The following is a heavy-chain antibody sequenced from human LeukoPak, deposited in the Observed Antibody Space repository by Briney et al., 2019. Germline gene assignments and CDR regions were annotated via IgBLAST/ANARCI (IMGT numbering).Heavy chain of an antibody. Sequence: ASVKVSCKASGYTFTSYYMHWVRQAPGQGLEWMGWINPNSGGTNYAQKFQGRVTMTRDTSISTAYMELSRLRSDDTAVYYCARWAKNYGSGSYYNPYYFDYWGQGTLVTVSS. CDR2: INPNSGGT. J-gene: IGHJ4*02. D-gene: IGHD3-10*01. CDR1: GYTFTSYY. CDR3: ARWAKNYGSGSYYNPYYFDY. V-gene: IGHV1-2*02.